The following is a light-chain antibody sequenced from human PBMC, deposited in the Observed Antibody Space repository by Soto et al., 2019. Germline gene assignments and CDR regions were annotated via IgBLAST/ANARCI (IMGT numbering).Light chain of an antibody. J-gene: IGLJ2*01. CDR1: SSDVGAYNY. Sequence: QSALTQPAYVSGSPGQSITISCTGTSSDVGAYNYVSWYQHHPGRAPKLIIFEVSHRPSGVSDRFSASKSGNTASLTISGLQNEDEADYYCTSYTRTRNLLFGGGTKLTVL. CDR2: EVS. CDR3: TSYTRTRNLL. V-gene: IGLV2-14*01.